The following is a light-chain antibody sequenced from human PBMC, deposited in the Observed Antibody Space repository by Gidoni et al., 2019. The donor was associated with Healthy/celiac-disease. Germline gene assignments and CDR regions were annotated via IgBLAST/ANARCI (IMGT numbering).Light chain of an antibody. Sequence: DIHMTQSPSSLSASVGDRVTITCRASQSISSYLNWYQQKPGKAPNLLIDAATSLQRGVPSRFSSSGSATDFTLTISILQPEDFATYYCQQSYSTPLTFGGXTKVEIK. CDR1: QSISSY. CDR2: AAT. CDR3: QQSYSTPLT. V-gene: IGKV1-39*01. J-gene: IGKJ4*01.